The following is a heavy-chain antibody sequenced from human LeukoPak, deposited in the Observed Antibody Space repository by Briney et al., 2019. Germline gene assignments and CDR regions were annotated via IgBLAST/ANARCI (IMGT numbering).Heavy chain of an antibody. Sequence: PGGSLRLSCAASGFTFSSYAMHWVRQAPGKGLEWVAVISYDGSNKYYADSVKGRFTISRDNSKNTLYLQMNSLRAEDTAVYYCARLLHMITFGGVIVRVAYFDYWGQGTLVTVSS. CDR1: GFTFSSYA. J-gene: IGHJ4*02. CDR3: ARLLHMITFGGVIVRVAYFDY. D-gene: IGHD3-16*02. V-gene: IGHV3-30*04. CDR2: ISYDGSNK.